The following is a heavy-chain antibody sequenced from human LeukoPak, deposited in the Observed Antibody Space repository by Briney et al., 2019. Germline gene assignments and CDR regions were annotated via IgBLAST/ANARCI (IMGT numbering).Heavy chain of an antibody. J-gene: IGHJ4*02. CDR3: AKDRGSYRHFDC. CDR2: IRYDGSNK. CDR1: GFTFSSYG. D-gene: IGHD1-26*01. Sequence: GGSLRLSCAASGFTFSSYGMHWVRQAPGKGLEWVAFIRYDGSNKYYADSVRGRFTISRDNSKNTLYLQMNSLRAEDTAVYYCAKDRGSYRHFDCWGQGTLVTVSS. V-gene: IGHV3-30*02.